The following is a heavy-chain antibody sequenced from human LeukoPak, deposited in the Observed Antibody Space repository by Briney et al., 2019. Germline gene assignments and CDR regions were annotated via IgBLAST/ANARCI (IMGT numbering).Heavy chain of an antibody. J-gene: IGHJ4*02. D-gene: IGHD4-17*01. Sequence: PGGSLRLSCAASGFTVSSNYMSWVRQAPGKGLEWVSVIYSGGSTYYADSVKGRFTISRDNAKNSVNLQVKNLRANDTALYYCATPGDYGGHWGQGTLVIVSS. CDR1: GFTVSSNY. V-gene: IGHV3-53*01. CDR3: ATPGDYGGH. CDR2: IYSGGST.